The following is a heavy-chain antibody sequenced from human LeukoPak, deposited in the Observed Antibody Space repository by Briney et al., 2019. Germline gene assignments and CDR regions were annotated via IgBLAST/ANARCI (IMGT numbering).Heavy chain of an antibody. V-gene: IGHV3-23*01. CDR3: ARGGPAAGRFDY. CDR2: ISGSGGST. Sequence: GGSLRLSCAASGFTFSSYAMSWVRQAPGKGLEWVSAISGSGGSTYYADSVKGRFTISRDNAKNSLYLQMNSLRAEDTAVYYCARGGPAAGRFDYWGQGTLVTVSS. D-gene: IGHD6-13*01. CDR1: GFTFSSYA. J-gene: IGHJ4*02.